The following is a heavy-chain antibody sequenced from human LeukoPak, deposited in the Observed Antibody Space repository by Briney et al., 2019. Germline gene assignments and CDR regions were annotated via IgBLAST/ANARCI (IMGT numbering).Heavy chain of an antibody. Sequence: GGSLRLSCAASGFTFSSYWMHWVRQAPGKGLVWVSRINDDGSSRVYADFVKGRFTISRDNAKNTLYLEMNSLRAEDTAVYYCARISGSNANPDDLWGQGTLVTVSS. CDR2: INDDGSSR. CDR1: GFTFSSYW. CDR3: ARISGSNANPDDL. J-gene: IGHJ5*02. D-gene: IGHD3-3*02. V-gene: IGHV3-74*01.